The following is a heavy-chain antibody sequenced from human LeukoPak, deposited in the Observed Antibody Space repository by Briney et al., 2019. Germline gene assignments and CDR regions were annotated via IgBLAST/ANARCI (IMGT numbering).Heavy chain of an antibody. CDR1: GGTFSSYA. CDR2: IIPICGTA. V-gene: IGHV1-69*01. J-gene: IGHJ6*03. CDR3: ARARKGEGGYVSYYYYYMDG. Sequence: SVKLSCKASGGTFSSYAISWVRQAPGQGLEWIGGIIPICGTANYAQKFQGRVTITADESTSTAYMELSSLRSEDTAVYYWARARKGEGGYVSYYYYYMDGWGKGTTVTVSS. D-gene: IGHD5-12*01.